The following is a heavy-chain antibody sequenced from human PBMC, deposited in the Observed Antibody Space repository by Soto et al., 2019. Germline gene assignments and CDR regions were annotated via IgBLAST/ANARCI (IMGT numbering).Heavy chain of an antibody. Sequence: EVHLVESGGGLVHPGGSLRLSCAASGFTFSNYWMNWVRQAPGKGLEWVAIIKQDGGDKYYVDSVKGRFTISRDNAKNSLYLQMSSLRADDTAVYYCAGGTGWLSDLWGQGTLVTVSS. CDR3: AGGTGWLSDL. CDR2: IKQDGGDK. V-gene: IGHV3-7*04. D-gene: IGHD6-19*01. CDR1: GFTFSNYW. J-gene: IGHJ5*02.